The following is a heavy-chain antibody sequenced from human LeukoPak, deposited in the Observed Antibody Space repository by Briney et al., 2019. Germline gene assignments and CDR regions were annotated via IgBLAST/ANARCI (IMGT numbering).Heavy chain of an antibody. Sequence: GGSLILSCAASGFTFSDYYVSWIRQAPGKGLEWVSYISSSSSYTNYADSVKGRFTISRDNAKNSLYLQMNSLRAEDTAVYYCARRIAAAGTFDYWGQGTLVTVSS. CDR2: ISSSSSYT. CDR1: GFTFSDYY. J-gene: IGHJ4*02. CDR3: ARRIAAAGTFDY. V-gene: IGHV3-11*06. D-gene: IGHD6-13*01.